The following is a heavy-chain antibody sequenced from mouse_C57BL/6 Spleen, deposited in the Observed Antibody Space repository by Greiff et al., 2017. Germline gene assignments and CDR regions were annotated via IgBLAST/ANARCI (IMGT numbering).Heavy chain of an antibody. CDR2: INPYNGDT. CDR3: ARSDPFITTDAMDY. CDR1: GYSFTGYF. V-gene: IGHV1-20*01. J-gene: IGHJ4*01. D-gene: IGHD1-1*01. Sequence: EVQLQQSGPELVKPGDSVKISCKASGYSFTGYFMNWVMQSHGKSLEWIGRINPYNGDTFYNQKFKGKATLTVDKSSSTAHMELRSLTSEDSAVYYCARSDPFITTDAMDYWGQGTSVTVSS.